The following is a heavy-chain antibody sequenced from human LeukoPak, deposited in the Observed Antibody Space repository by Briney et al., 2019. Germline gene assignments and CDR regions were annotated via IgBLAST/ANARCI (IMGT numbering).Heavy chain of an antibody. CDR3: AKNKFGTYYYDSSGSTAGPFDY. D-gene: IGHD3-22*01. CDR1: GFTFSSYA. Sequence: PWGVLRLSCAASGFTFSSYAMSWVRQAPGKGLEWVSAISGSGGSTYYADSVKGRFTISRDNSKNTLYLQMNSLRAEDTAVYYCAKNKFGTYYYDSSGSTAGPFDYWGQGTLVTVSS. J-gene: IGHJ4*02. CDR2: ISGSGGST. V-gene: IGHV3-23*01.